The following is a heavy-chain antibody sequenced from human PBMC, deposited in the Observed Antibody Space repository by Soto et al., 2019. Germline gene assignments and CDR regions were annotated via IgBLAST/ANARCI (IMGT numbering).Heavy chain of an antibody. CDR3: TTGSVEGV. CDR1: GFSFSNAW. J-gene: IGHJ6*02. V-gene: IGHV3-15*07. D-gene: IGHD2-15*01. CDR2: IKRKIDGEAT. Sequence: EVQLVESGGDLVKPGGSLRLSCAASGFSFSNAWMNWVRQAPGKGLEWVGRIKRKIDGEATDYAGPVKGRFTVFRDDSNSALYLQMNSLKGDDTAVYYCTTGSVEGVWGQGTTVTVS.